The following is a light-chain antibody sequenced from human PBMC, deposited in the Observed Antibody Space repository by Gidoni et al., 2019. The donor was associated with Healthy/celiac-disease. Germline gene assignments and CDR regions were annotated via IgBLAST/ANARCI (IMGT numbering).Light chain of an antibody. CDR2: SNN. Sequence: QSVLTPPPSASGTPGQRVTISCSGSSSNLGSNTVNWYQQLPGTAPKLLIYSNNQRPSGVPDRFSGSKSGTSASLAISGLQSEDEADYYCAAWDDSLNGDVFGTGTKVTVL. CDR3: AAWDDSLNGDV. J-gene: IGLJ1*01. V-gene: IGLV1-44*01. CDR1: SSNLGSNT.